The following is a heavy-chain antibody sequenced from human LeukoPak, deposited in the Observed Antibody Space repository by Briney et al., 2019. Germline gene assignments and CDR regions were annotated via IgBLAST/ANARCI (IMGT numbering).Heavy chain of an antibody. D-gene: IGHD3-9*01. V-gene: IGHV3-21*01. CDR1: GFTFSSYS. Sequence: GGSLTLSCAASGFTFSSYSMNWVRQAPGKGLEWVSSISSSSSYIYYADSVKGRFTISRDNAKNSLYLQMNSLRAEDTAVYYCARAQPSYYDILTGYYNGGDYFDYWGQGTLVTVSS. J-gene: IGHJ4*02. CDR3: ARAQPSYYDILTGYYNGGDYFDY. CDR2: ISSSSSYI.